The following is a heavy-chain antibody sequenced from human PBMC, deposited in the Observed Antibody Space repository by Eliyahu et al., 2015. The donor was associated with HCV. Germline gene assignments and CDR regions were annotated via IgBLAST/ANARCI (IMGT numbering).Heavy chain of an antibody. CDR3: AKQLQNVVVAAIYFDV. D-gene: IGHD2-15*01. CDR1: GFAXSDYA. Sequence: EVHLLESGGGLVQPGGSLXLSCXASGFAXSDYATSWVRQAPGRGLQWVSTISGSGGTTKYADSVKGRFTISRDNSRNTLYLQMDSLRGDDTAVYYCAKQLQNVVVAAIYFDVWGRGALVTVSS. V-gene: IGHV3-23*01. J-gene: IGHJ2*01. CDR2: ISGSGGTT.